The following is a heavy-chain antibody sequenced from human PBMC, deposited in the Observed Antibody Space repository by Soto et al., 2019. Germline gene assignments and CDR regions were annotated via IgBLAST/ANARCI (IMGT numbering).Heavy chain of an antibody. J-gene: IGHJ4*02. CDR3: AKDIGPVVVPAGGIDY. CDR2: ISWNSGSI. Sequence: DVQLVESGGGLVQPGRSLRLSCAASGFTFDDYAMHWVRQAPGKGLEWVSGISWNSGSIGYADSVKGRFTISRDNAKNSLYLQMNSLRAEDTALYYCAKDIGPVVVPAGGIDYWGQGTLVTVSS. CDR1: GFTFDDYA. D-gene: IGHD2-2*01. V-gene: IGHV3-9*01.